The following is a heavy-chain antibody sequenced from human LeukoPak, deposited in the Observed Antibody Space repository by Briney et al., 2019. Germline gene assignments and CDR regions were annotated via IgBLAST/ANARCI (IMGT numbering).Heavy chain of an antibody. CDR1: GFSFSSYS. CDR2: ISSSSSYI. CDR3: ATLTGYYNVAVDY. Sequence: GGSLRLSCAASGFSFSSYSMNWVRQAPGKGLEWVSSISSSSSYIYYADSVKGRFTISRDNAKNSLYLQMNSLRAEDTAVYYCATLTGYYNVAVDYWGQGTLVTVSS. D-gene: IGHD3-9*01. J-gene: IGHJ4*02. V-gene: IGHV3-21*01.